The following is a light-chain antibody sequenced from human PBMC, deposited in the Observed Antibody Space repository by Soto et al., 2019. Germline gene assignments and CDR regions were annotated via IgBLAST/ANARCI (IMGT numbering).Light chain of an antibody. CDR3: SSYAGNNNVI. CDR2: EVT. V-gene: IGLV2-8*01. CDR1: SSDVGAYNY. J-gene: IGLJ2*01. Sequence: SALTNPPSASGSPGQSLTLSCSGTSSDVGAYNYVSWYQQHPGRAPKLLIYEVTGRPSGVPDRFSGSKSGNTASLTVSGLQAEDEADYYCSSYAGNNNVIFGGGTKVTVL.